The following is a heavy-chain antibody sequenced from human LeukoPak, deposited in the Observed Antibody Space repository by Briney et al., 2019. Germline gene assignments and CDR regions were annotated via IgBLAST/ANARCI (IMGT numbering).Heavy chain of an antibody. D-gene: IGHD6-13*01. J-gene: IGHJ5*02. Sequence: GGSLRLSCAASGFTFSSYAMSWVRQAPGKGLEWVSAISGSGGSTYYADSVKGRFTISRDNSKNTLYLQMNSLRAEDTAVYYCARGISIAAAGLDWFDPWGQGTLVTVSS. V-gene: IGHV3-23*01. CDR3: ARGISIAAAGLDWFDP. CDR1: GFTFSSYA. CDR2: ISGSGGST.